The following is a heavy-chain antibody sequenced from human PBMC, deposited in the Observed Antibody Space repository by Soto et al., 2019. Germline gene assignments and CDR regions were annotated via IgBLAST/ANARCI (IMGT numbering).Heavy chain of an antibody. D-gene: IGHD3-10*01. J-gene: IGHJ4*02. CDR3: ARDVYGSGSYYTAPVDY. V-gene: IGHV1-46*01. CDR2: INPSGGST. CDR1: GYTFTSYY. Sequence: ASVKVSCKASGYTFTSYYMHWVRQAPGQGLEWMGIINPSGGSTSYAQKFQGRFTISRDNSKNTLYLQMNSLRAEDTAVYYCARDVYGSGSYYTAPVDYWGQGTLVTVSS.